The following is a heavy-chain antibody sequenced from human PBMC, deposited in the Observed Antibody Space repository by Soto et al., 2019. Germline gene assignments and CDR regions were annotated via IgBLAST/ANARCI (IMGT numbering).Heavy chain of an antibody. CDR1: GGSVSSGSYY. Sequence: PSETLSLTCTVSGGSVSSGSYYWSWIRQPPGKGLEWIGYIYYSGSTNYNPSLKSRVTISVDTSKNQFSLKLSSVTAADTAVYYCARVRRYCGGDCYLGAFDYWGQGTLVTVSS. CDR2: IYYSGST. V-gene: IGHV4-61*01. J-gene: IGHJ4*02. CDR3: ARVRRYCGGDCYLGAFDY. D-gene: IGHD2-21*02.